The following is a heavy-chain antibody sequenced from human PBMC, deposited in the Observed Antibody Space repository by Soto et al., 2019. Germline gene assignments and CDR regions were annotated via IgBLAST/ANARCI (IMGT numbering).Heavy chain of an antibody. Sequence: GSLRLSCAASGFTFSSYAMSWVRQAPGKGLEWVSAISGSGGSTYYADSVKGRFTISRDNSKNTLYLQMNSLRAEDTAVYYCAKVGGCSGGSCYYYYYYGMDVWGQGTTVTVSS. CDR2: ISGSGGST. D-gene: IGHD2-15*01. CDR1: GFTFSSYA. CDR3: AKVGGCSGGSCYYYYYYGMDV. J-gene: IGHJ6*02. V-gene: IGHV3-23*01.